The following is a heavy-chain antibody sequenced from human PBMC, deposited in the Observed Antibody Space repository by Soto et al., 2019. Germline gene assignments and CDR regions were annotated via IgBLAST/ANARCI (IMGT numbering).Heavy chain of an antibody. CDR1: GGSIRDYY. D-gene: IGHD3-22*01. J-gene: IGHJ4*02. V-gene: IGHV4-59*12. CDR2: IYYTGTT. CDR3: ERLGGFYQAFDS. Sequence: SETLSLTCTVSGGSIRDYYWGWIRQSPGKGLEWIGYIYYTGTTKYNPSLKSRVTISVDSSKNQFSLKLTSVAAADTAVYYCERLGGFYQAFDSWGQGALVTVSS.